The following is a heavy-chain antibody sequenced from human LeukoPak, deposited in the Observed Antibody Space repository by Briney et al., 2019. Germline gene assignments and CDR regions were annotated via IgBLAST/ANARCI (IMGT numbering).Heavy chain of an antibody. CDR1: GFTFSSYS. J-gene: IGHJ5*02. CDR3: ARLVRGVTRENWFDP. Sequence: GGSLRLSCAASGFTFSSYSMNWVRQAPGKGLEWVSYISSSSSTIYYADSVKGRFTISRDNAKNTLYLQMNSLRAEDTAVYYCARLVRGVTRENWFDPWGQGTLVTVSS. CDR2: ISSSSSTI. V-gene: IGHV3-48*04. D-gene: IGHD3-10*01.